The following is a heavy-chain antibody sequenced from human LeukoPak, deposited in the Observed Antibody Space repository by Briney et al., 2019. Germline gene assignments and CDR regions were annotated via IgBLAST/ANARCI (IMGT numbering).Heavy chain of an antibody. CDR3: ASQPLDYGDPY. Sequence: GGSLRLSCAASGFTFSSYSMNWVRQAPGKGLEWVSSISSSSSYIYYADSAKGRFTISRDNAKNSLYLQMNSLRAEDTAVYYCASQPLDYGDPYWGQGTLVTVSS. CDR2: ISSSSSYI. CDR1: GFTFSSYS. D-gene: IGHD4-17*01. J-gene: IGHJ4*02. V-gene: IGHV3-21*01.